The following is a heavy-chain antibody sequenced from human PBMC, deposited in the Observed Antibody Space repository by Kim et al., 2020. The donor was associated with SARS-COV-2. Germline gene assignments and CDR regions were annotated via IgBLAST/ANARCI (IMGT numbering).Heavy chain of an antibody. CDR1: GFSLSSDGVG. J-gene: IGHJ5*02. CDR3: AHRRSLSIWFFEP. V-gene: IGHV2-5*02. D-gene: IGHD3-9*01. CDR2: IYWDDDK. Sequence: SGPTLVNPTQTLTLTCTFSGFSLSSDGVGVGWIRQPPGKSPEWLALIYWDDDKRYSPSLKSRITVTKDTSKSQVVLTMTNMNPVDTATYYCAHRRSLSIWFFEPWGQGILVTVSS.